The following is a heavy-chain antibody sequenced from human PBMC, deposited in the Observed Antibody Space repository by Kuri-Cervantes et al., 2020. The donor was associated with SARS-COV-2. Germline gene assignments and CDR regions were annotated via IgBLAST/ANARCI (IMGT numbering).Heavy chain of an antibody. J-gene: IGHJ6*02. D-gene: IGHD6-19*01. CDR3: AREGSGWYGEDYYYYGMDV. Sequence: ESLKISCTVSGGSISSYYWSWIRQPPGKGLEWIGYIYYSGSTNYNPSLKGRVTISVDTSKNQFSLKLSSVTAADTAVYYCAREGSGWYGEDYYYYGMDVWGQGTTVTVSS. CDR2: IYYSGST. CDR1: GGSISSYY. V-gene: IGHV4-59*01.